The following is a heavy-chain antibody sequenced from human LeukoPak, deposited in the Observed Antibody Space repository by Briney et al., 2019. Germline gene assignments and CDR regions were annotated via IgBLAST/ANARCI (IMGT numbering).Heavy chain of an antibody. D-gene: IGHD5-18*01. CDR1: GYSSNYYY. CDR2: IYYNGVT. Sequence: ETLVLNFHVAGYSSNYYYWGWIRQPPRKVLDIIGYIYYNGVTNYNPPLKIRLTISEHTFKNQFPLDLYSVTAADKALYYCARAQRGYSFVFDLWGLGTLATVSS. J-gene: IGHJ4*02. V-gene: IGHV4-59*01. CDR3: ARAQRGYSFVFDL.